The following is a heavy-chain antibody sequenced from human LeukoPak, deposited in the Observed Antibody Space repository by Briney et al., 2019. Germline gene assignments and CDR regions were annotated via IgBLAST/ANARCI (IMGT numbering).Heavy chain of an antibody. CDR1: GFTFSSYS. CDR3: ASRRVGATGLSWFDP. V-gene: IGHV3-48*01. CDR2: VSSSSSTI. J-gene: IGHJ5*02. D-gene: IGHD1-26*01. Sequence: GGSLRLSCAASGFTFSSYSMNWVRQAPGKGLEGVSYVSSSSSTIYYADSVKGRFTISRDNAKNSLYLQMNSLRAEDTAVYYCASRRVGATGLSWFDPWGQGTLVTVSS.